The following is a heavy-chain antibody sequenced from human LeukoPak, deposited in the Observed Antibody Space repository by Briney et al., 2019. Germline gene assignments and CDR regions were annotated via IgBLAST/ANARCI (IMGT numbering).Heavy chain of an antibody. Sequence: GASVKVSCKASGYTFTGYYMHWVRQAPGQGLEWMGWINPNSGGTNYAQKFQGRVTMTRDTSISTAYMELSRLRSDDTAVYYCAVHYYDSSGYYLPFDSWGQGTLVTVSS. CDR1: GYTFTGYY. CDR2: INPNSGGT. CDR3: AVHYYDSSGYYLPFDS. D-gene: IGHD3-22*01. J-gene: IGHJ4*02. V-gene: IGHV1-2*02.